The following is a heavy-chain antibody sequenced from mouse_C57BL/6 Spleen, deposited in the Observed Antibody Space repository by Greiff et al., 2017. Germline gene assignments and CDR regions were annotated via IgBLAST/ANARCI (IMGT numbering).Heavy chain of an antibody. CDR3: ANYGRGHYFDY. D-gene: IGHD1-1*01. J-gene: IGHJ2*01. Sequence: QVQLKESGPELVKPGASVKLSCKASGYTFTSYDINWVKQRPGQGLEWIGWIYPRDGSTKYNEKFKGKATLTVDTSSSTAYMELHSLTSEDSAVYFCANYGRGHYFDYWGQGTTRTVSS. CDR1: GYTFTSYD. CDR2: IYPRDGST. V-gene: IGHV1-85*01.